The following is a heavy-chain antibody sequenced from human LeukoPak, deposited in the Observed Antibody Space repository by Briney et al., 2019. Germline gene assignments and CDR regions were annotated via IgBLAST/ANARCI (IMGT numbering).Heavy chain of an antibody. CDR1: GGSFSGYY. D-gene: IGHD3-22*01. Sequence: PSETLSLTCAVYGGSFSGYYWSWIRQPPGKGLEWIGEINHSGSTNYNPSLKSRVTISVDTSKNQFSLKLSSVTAADTAVYYCARQRYYYDSSGYYWEDYWGQGTLVTVSS. CDR2: INHSGST. V-gene: IGHV4-34*01. J-gene: IGHJ4*02. CDR3: ARQRYYYDSSGYYWEDY.